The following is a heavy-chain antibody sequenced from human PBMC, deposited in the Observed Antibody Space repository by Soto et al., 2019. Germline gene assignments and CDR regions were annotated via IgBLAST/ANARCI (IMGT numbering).Heavy chain of an antibody. Sequence: PGGSLRLSCAASGFTFSNAWMSWVRQAPGKGLEWVGRIKSKTDGGTTDYAAPVKGRFTISRDDSKNTLYLQMNSLKTEDTAVYYCTTDRPLFGELLFSWLDPWGQGTLVTVSS. D-gene: IGHD3-10*02. J-gene: IGHJ5*02. CDR3: TTDRPLFGELLFSWLDP. CDR1: GFTFSNAW. CDR2: IKSKTDGGTT. V-gene: IGHV3-15*01.